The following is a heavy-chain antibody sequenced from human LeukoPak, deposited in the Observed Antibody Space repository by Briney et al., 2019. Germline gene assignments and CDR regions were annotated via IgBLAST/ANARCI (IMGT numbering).Heavy chain of an antibody. V-gene: IGHV1-2*02. CDR3: AREPGPDNGSGTSDSGN. Sequence: ASVKVSCKASGYTFTGYYMHWVRQAPGQGLEWMGWINPNSGGTNYAQKFQGRVTMTRDTSISTAYMELSRLRSDDTAVYYCAREPGPDNGSGTSDSGNWGQGTLVTVSS. D-gene: IGHD3-10*01. J-gene: IGHJ4*02. CDR2: INPNSGGT. CDR1: GYTFTGYY.